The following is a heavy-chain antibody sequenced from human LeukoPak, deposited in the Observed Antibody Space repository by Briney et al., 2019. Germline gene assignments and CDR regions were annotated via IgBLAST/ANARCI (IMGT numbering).Heavy chain of an antibody. CDR1: GGSISSYY. V-gene: IGHV4-59*12. CDR3: AKDGEGPDY. CDR2: IYYSGTT. Sequence: SETLSLTCTVSGGSISSYYWSWIRQPPGKGLEWIGYIYYSGTTTYNPSLESRVTISVDTSKNQFSLKLSSVTAADTAVYYCAKDGEGPDYWGQGTLVTVSS. J-gene: IGHJ4*02. D-gene: IGHD7-27*01.